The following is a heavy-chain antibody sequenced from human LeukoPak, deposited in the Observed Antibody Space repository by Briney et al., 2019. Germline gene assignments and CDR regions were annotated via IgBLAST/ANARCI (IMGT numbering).Heavy chain of an antibody. Sequence: PSETLSLTCSVSGGSISNYYWNWIRQTPGKGLEWIGYIFYSGRTHYNPSLKSRVTISVDTSNNQFSLKLSSETAADTAVYYCACLTTADAFDIWGQGTMVTVSS. J-gene: IGHJ3*02. D-gene: IGHD3-22*01. CDR1: GGSISNYY. CDR2: IFYSGRT. V-gene: IGHV4-59*01. CDR3: ACLTTADAFDI.